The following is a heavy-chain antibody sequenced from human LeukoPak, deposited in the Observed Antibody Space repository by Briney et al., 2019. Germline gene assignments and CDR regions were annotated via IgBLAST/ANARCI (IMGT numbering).Heavy chain of an antibody. J-gene: IGHJ6*03. V-gene: IGHV3-21*01. D-gene: IGHD3-10*01. CDR2: ISSSSSYI. Sequence: GGSLRLSCAASGFTFSSYSMNWVRQAPGKGLEWVSSISSSSSYIYYADSVKGRFTISRDNAKNSLYLQMNSLRAEDTAVYYCARGVRGVIYYYYMDVWGKGTTVTISS. CDR1: GFTFSSYS. CDR3: ARGVRGVIYYYYMDV.